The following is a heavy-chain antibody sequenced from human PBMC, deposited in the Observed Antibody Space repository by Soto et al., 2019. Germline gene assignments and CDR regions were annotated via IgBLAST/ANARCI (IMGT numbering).Heavy chain of an antibody. CDR2: IYYSGTT. CDR1: GGSISSGGYY. D-gene: IGHD3-22*01. CDR3: AKDPDYGDTSGYPSPPP. V-gene: IGHV4-31*03. Sequence: SETLSLTCTVSGGSISSGGYYWSWLRQHPGKGLEWIGYIYYSGTTYYNPSLKSRVTISVDTSKNQFSLKLSSVSAADTAVYYCAKDPDYGDTSGYPSPPPWGRGTLVTVSS. J-gene: IGHJ5*02.